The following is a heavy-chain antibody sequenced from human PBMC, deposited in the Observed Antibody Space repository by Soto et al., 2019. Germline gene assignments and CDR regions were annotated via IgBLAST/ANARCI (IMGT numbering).Heavy chain of an antibody. CDR3: ARTRWNLHAFDI. CDR2: IYYSGST. Sequence: SETLSLTCTVSGGSISSYYWSWIRQPPGKGLEWIGYIYYSGSTYYNPSLKSRVTISVDTSKNQFSLKLSSVTAADTAVYYCARTRWNLHAFDIWGQGTMVTVSS. J-gene: IGHJ3*02. CDR1: GGSISSYY. D-gene: IGHD1-1*01. V-gene: IGHV4-59*08.